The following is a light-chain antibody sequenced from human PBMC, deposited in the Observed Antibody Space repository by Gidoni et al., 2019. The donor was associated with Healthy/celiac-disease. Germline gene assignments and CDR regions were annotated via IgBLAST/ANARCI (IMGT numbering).Light chain of an antibody. CDR1: QSISSY. J-gene: IGKJ2*01. Sequence: DTQMTPSPSSLSASVGDRVTITCRASQSISSYLNWYQQKPGKAPKLLIYAASSLQSGVPSRFSGSGSGTDFTLTISSLQPEDFATYYCHQSYSTLYTFGQGTKLEIK. CDR3: HQSYSTLYT. CDR2: AAS. V-gene: IGKV1-39*01.